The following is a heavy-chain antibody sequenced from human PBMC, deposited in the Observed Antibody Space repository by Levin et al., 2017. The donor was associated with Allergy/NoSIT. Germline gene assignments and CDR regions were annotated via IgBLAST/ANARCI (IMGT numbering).Heavy chain of an antibody. CDR1: GFNFYSYA. Sequence: GGSLRLSCAASGFNFYSYAIHWVRKAPGKGLQWVVVISYDGNNKDYSDSAKGRFTISRDNSRNTVYLQMNSLRVEDTAIYYCARDPVGATGWYFDLWGRGTPVTVSS. V-gene: IGHV3-30*04. J-gene: IGHJ2*01. CDR2: ISYDGNNK. CDR3: ARDPVGATGWYFDL. D-gene: IGHD1-26*01.